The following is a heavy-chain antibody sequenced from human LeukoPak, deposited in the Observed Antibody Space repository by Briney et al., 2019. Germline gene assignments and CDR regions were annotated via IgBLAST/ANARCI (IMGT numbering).Heavy chain of an antibody. D-gene: IGHD6-6*01. CDR1: EFTFSSYS. V-gene: IGHV3-21*01. J-gene: IGHJ4*02. Sequence: PGGALRISCAASEFTFSSYSMNWVRQAPGKGLEWVSSISSNSSYIYYADSVKGRFTISRDNAKNSLYLQMNSLRAEDTAVYYCARDKREKPGPYSSSARLDYWGQGTLVTVSS. CDR3: ARDKREKPGPYSSSARLDY. CDR2: ISSNSSYI.